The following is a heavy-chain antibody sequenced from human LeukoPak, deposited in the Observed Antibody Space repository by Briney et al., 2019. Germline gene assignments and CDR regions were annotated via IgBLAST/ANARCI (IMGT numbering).Heavy chain of an antibody. CDR2: ISGGGGST. J-gene: IGHJ4*02. D-gene: IGHD2-2*01. CDR1: GFTFSSYG. Sequence: GGSLRLSCAASGFTFSSYGMSWVRQAPGKGLEWVSGISGGGGSTYYADSVKGRFTISRDNSKNTLYLQMNSLRAEDTAVYYLAKGFFRSSSTCLDYWGQGNLVTVSS. CDR3: AKGFFRSSSTCLDY. V-gene: IGHV3-23*01.